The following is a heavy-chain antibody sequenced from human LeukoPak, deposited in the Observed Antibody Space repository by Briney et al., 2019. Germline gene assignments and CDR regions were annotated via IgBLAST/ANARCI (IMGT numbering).Heavy chain of an antibody. Sequence: SGGSLRPSCEASGFTFSSSAIHWVRQAPGKGLEWVAVISSDGSNKYYPDSVKGRFTISRDNSKNTLYLQVNGLSSEDTAVYYCARDGSGTYSYYMDVWGRGTTVTVSS. V-gene: IGHV3-30-3*01. CDR3: ARDGSGTYSYYMDV. D-gene: IGHD3-10*01. CDR1: GFTFSSSA. J-gene: IGHJ6*03. CDR2: ISSDGSNK.